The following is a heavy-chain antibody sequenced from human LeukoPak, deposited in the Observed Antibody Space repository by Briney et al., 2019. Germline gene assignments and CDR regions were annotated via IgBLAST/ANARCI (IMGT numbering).Heavy chain of an antibody. CDR2: IIPIFGTA. CDR3: ARGVDTAMITSLVY. Sequence: GASVKVPCKASRGTFSSYGISWVRQAPGQGLEWMGGIIPIFGTAKYAQKFQGRVTITTDESTSTAYMELSSLRYEDTAVYYCARGVDTAMITSLVYWGQGTLVTVS. V-gene: IGHV1-69*05. D-gene: IGHD5-18*01. CDR1: RGTFSSYG. J-gene: IGHJ4*02.